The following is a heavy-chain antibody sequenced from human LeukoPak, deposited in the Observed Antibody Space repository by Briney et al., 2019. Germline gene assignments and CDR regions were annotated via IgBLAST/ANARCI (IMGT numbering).Heavy chain of an antibody. V-gene: IGHV1-8*01. D-gene: IGHD3-10*01. CDR3: ATRGQWFGSEGDGMDV. J-gene: IGHJ6*02. Sequence: ASVKVSCKASGYTFTSYDINWVRQATGQGLEWMGWMNPNSGNTGYAQKFQGRVTMTRNTSISTAYMELSSLRSEDTAVYYCATRGQWFGSEGDGMDVWGQGTTVTVSS. CDR1: GYTFTSYD. CDR2: MNPNSGNT.